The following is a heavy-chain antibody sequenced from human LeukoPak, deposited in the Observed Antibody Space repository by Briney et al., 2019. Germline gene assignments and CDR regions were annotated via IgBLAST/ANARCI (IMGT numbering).Heavy chain of an antibody. D-gene: IGHD5-18*01. V-gene: IGHV4-59*01. Sequence: SETLSLTCTVSGGSISSYYWSWIRQPPGKGLEWIGYIYYSGSTNYNPSLKSRVTISVDTSKNQFSLKLNSVTAADTAVYYCASGYSYGFYYYYYMDVWGKGTTVTVSS. CDR2: IYYSGST. CDR1: GGSISSYY. J-gene: IGHJ6*03. CDR3: ASGYSYGFYYYYYMDV.